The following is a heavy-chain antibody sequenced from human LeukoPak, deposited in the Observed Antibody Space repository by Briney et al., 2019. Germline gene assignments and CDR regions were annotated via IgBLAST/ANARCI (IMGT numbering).Heavy chain of an antibody. J-gene: IGHJ4*02. CDR2: ISPSGTTM. V-gene: IGHV3-48*03. Sequence: GGSLRLSCAVSGFTFSRYEMSWIRQAPGKGLEWISYISPSGTTMYYVDSVKGRFIISRDNAKDSLYLQMNSLRVEDTAVYYCARDPRGPDYWGQGTLVTVYS. CDR1: GFTFSRYE. CDR3: ARDPRGPDY.